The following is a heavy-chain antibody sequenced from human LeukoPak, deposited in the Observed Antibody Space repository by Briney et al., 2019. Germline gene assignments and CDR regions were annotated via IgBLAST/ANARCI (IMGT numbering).Heavy chain of an antibody. CDR1: GDSISSYY. CDR3: ARHGISYGYDY. Sequence: SETLSLTCVVSGDSISSYYWSWIRQPPGRGLEWIADIYYNGITKYNPSLKNRITMSLDTSKNQFSLELSSVTAADTAVYYCARHGISYGYDYWGQGTLVTVSS. J-gene: IGHJ4*02. D-gene: IGHD5-18*01. V-gene: IGHV4-59*08. CDR2: IYYNGIT.